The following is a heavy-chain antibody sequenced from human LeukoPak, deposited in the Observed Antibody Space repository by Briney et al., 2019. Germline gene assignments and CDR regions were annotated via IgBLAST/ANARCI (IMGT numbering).Heavy chain of an antibody. J-gene: IGHJ4*02. CDR2: ISYDGSNK. D-gene: IGHD6-13*01. CDR1: GFTFSSRG. Sequence: PGGSLRLSCATSGFTFSSRGMHWVRQAPGKGLEWVAVISYDGSNKYYADSVKGRFTISRDNSKNTLYLQMNSLRAEDTAVYYCAKDMYSSSWYFGAFDYWGQGTLVTVSS. CDR3: AKDMYSSSWYFGAFDY. V-gene: IGHV3-30*18.